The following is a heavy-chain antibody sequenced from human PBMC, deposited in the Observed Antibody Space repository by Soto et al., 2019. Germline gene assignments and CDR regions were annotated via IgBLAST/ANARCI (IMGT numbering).Heavy chain of an antibody. CDR3: AKDLSYYGSGTFYPLFDY. D-gene: IGHD3-10*01. J-gene: IGHJ4*02. Sequence: GGSLRLSCAASGFTFSSFAMSWVRQAPGKGLEWVSAISRSGGSTYYADSVKGRFTISRDNSENTLYLQMNSLRAEDTAVYYCAKDLSYYGSGTFYPLFDYWGQGTLVTVSS. V-gene: IGHV3-23*01. CDR2: ISRSGGST. CDR1: GFTFSSFA.